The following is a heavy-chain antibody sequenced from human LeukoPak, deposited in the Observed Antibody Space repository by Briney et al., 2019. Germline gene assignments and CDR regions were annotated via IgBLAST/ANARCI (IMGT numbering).Heavy chain of an antibody. D-gene: IGHD5-18*01. J-gene: IGHJ4*02. CDR1: GGSISSSSYY. V-gene: IGHV4-39*01. CDR2: IYYSGST. CDR3: ARHPGYSYGPYYFDY. Sequence: SETLSLTCTVSGGSISSSSYYWGWIRQPPGKGLEWIGSIYYSGSTYYNPSHKSRVTISVDTSKNQFSLKLSSVTAADTAVYYCARHPGYSYGPYYFDYWGQGTLVTVSS.